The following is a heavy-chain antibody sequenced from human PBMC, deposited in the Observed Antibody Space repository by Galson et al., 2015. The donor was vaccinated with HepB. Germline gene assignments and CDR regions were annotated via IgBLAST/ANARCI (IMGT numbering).Heavy chain of an antibody. D-gene: IGHD4-17*01. CDR2: IYYSGST. J-gene: IGHJ5*02. CDR3: ARDRVTIRGGFDP. V-gene: IGHV4-31*03. CDR1: GGSISSGGYY. Sequence: TLSLTCTVSGGSISSGGYYWSWIRQHPGKGLEWIGYIYYSGSTYYNPSLKSRVTISVDTSKYQFSLKLSSVTAADTAVYYCARDRVTIRGGFDPWGQGTLVTVSS.